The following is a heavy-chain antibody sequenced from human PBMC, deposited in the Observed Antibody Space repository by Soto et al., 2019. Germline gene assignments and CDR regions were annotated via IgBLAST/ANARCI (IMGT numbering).Heavy chain of an antibody. J-gene: IGHJ4*02. CDR1: GFTFSSYA. D-gene: IGHD3-16*01. CDR3: AKWHTYNYDSLAFSGFDC. V-gene: IGHV3-23*01. CDR2: ISVGDGSQ. Sequence: PGGSLRLSCAASGFTFSSYAMTWVRQAPGKGLEWVSAISVGDGSQSYADSVKGRFTISRDNSNNTLYLHMNSLRADDTAAYYCAKWHTYNYDSLAFSGFDCWGQGTQVTVSS.